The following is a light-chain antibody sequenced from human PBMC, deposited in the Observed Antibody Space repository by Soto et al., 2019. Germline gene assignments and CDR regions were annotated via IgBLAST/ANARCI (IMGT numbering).Light chain of an antibody. J-gene: IGKJ5*01. CDR2: GAS. Sequence: EIVMTQSPATLSVSPGESATLSFRASQSVSNNLTWYQQKPGQPPRLLIYGASTRATGVPGRFSGSGSGTDFTLTISRLEPEDFAVYYCQQRSNWPTFGQGTRLEIK. V-gene: IGKV3-15*01. CDR1: QSVSNN. CDR3: QQRSNWPT.